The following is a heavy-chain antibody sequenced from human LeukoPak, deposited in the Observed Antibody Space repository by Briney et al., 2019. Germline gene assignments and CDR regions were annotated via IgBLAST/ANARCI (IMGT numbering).Heavy chain of an antibody. D-gene: IGHD2-15*01. Sequence: SETLSLTCTVSGGSISSSSYYWGWIRQPPGKGLEWIGSIYYSGSTYYNPSLKSRVTISVDTSKNQFSLKLSSVTAADTAVYYCARARGLLRRYYFDYWGQGTLVTVSS. CDR2: IYYSGST. V-gene: IGHV4-39*01. CDR3: ARARGLLRRYYFDY. CDR1: GGSISSSSYY. J-gene: IGHJ4*02.